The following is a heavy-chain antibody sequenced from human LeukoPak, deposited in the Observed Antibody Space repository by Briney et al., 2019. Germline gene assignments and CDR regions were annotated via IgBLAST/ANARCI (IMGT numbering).Heavy chain of an antibody. D-gene: IGHD5/OR15-5a*01. Sequence: GGSLRLSCAASGFTFHNYAIHWLRQAPGKGLEWVSLTSGDGITTYFADSVKGRFTISRDNSKSSLFLQMNSLRTEDTALYYCARDHVYGGADYWGQGTLVTVSS. CDR3: ARDHVYGGADY. J-gene: IGHJ4*02. CDR1: GFTFHNYA. V-gene: IGHV3-43*02. CDR2: TSGDGITT.